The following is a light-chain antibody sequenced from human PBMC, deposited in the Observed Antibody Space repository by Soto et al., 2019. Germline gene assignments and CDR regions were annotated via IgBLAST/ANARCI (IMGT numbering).Light chain of an antibody. CDR2: GAS. V-gene: IGKV3-20*01. J-gene: IGKJ3*01. CDR1: QSVSSSY. CDR3: QYYGSSPFT. Sequence: ETVLTQSPGTLSLSPGARATLSCRASQSVSSSYLGWYQQKPGQAPRLLIYGASTRATGIPDRFSGSGSGTDFTLTISRLEPEDIAVYFGQYYGSSPFTFGPGTKVDIK.